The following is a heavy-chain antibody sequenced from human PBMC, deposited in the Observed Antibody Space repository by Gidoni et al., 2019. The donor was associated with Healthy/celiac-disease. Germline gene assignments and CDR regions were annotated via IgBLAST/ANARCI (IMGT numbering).Heavy chain of an antibody. CDR3: ARVREEAAAGTDYGMDV. V-gene: IGHV1-46*01. D-gene: IGHD6-13*01. CDR2: INPSGGST. CDR1: GSTFTSYY. Sequence: QVQLVHSGAEVKNPGASVKVSCQASGSTFTSYYMHWVRQAPGQGLEWMGIINPSGGSTRYAQKFQGRVTMTRDTSTSKVYMGLSSLRSEDTAVYYCARVREEAAAGTDYGMDVWGQGTTVTVSS. J-gene: IGHJ6*02.